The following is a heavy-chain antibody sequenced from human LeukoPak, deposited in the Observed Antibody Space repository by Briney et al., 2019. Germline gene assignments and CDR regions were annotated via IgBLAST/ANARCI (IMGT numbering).Heavy chain of an antibody. Sequence: WNSGSIGYADSVKGRFTISRDNSKNTLYLQMNSLRAEDTAVYYCARRTIPRNYDSSGYPITPYAFDIWGQGTMVTVSS. CDR2: WNSGSI. CDR3: ARRTIPRNYDSSGYPITPYAFDI. J-gene: IGHJ3*02. V-gene: IGHV3-9*01. D-gene: IGHD3-22*01.